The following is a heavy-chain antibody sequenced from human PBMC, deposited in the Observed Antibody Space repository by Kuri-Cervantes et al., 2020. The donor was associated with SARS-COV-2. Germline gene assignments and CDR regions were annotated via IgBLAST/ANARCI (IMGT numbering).Heavy chain of an antibody. CDR1: GGTFSSYA. V-gene: IGHV1-69*13. D-gene: IGHD3-3*01. CDR2: IIPIFGTA. CDR3: ARGGWSGPTYNWFDP. Sequence: SVKVSCKASGGTFSSYAISWVRQAPGQGLEWMGGIIPIFGTANYAQKFQGRVTITADESTSTAYMELSSLRSEDTTVYYCARGGWSGPTYNWFDPWGQGTLVTVSS. J-gene: IGHJ5*02.